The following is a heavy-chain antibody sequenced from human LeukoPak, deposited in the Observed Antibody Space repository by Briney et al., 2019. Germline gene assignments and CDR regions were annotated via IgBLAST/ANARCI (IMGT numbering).Heavy chain of an antibody. J-gene: IGHJ4*02. CDR1: GFTFSSYA. CDR3: AKEPGYSSGWYGVDY. V-gene: IGHV3-23*01. CDR2: ISGSGGST. D-gene: IGHD6-19*01. Sequence: GGSLRLSCAASGFTFSSYAMSWVRQAPGKGLEWVSAISGSGGSTYYADSVKGRFTISRENSKNTLNLQMNSLRAEDTAVYYCAKEPGYSSGWYGVDYWGQGTLVTVSS.